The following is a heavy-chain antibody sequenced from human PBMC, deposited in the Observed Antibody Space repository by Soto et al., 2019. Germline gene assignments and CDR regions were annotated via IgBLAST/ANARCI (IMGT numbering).Heavy chain of an antibody. V-gene: IGHV1-46*03. CDR2: INPSGGST. D-gene: IGHD2-15*01. Sequence: SVKVSCKASGYTFTIYYMHWVRQAPGQGLEWMGIINPSGGSTSYAQKFQGRVTMTRDTSTSTVYMELSSLRSEDTAVYYCASCSGGSCYPYYYYYMDVWGKGTTVTVSS. CDR1: GYTFTIYY. J-gene: IGHJ6*03. CDR3: ASCSGGSCYPYYYYYMDV.